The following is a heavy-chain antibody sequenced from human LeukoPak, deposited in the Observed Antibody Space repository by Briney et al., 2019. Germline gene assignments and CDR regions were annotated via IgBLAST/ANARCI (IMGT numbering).Heavy chain of an antibody. J-gene: IGHJ4*02. CDR1: GFTFSSYE. CDR3: ARDSSPIDY. CDR2: ISSSGSTI. V-gene: IGHV3-48*03. Sequence: GGSLRLSCAASGFTFSSYEMNWVRQAPGKGLEWVSYISSSGSTIYYADSVKGRFPISRDNAKNSLYLQMNRLRAEDTAVYYCARDSSPIDYWGQGTLVTVSS. D-gene: IGHD6-13*01.